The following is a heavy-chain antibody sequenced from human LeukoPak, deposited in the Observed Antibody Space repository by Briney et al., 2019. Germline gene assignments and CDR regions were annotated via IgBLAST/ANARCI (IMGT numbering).Heavy chain of an antibody. CDR1: GGSISSSSYY. D-gene: IGHD6-19*01. CDR2: IYYSGST. Sequence: SETLSLTCTVSGGSISSSSYYWGWIRQPPGKGLEWIGSIYYSGSTYYNPSLKSRVTISVDTSKNQFSLKLSSVTAADTAVYYCARLEAVAGTKGTFDIWGQGTMVTVSS. CDR3: ARLEAVAGTKGTFDI. V-gene: IGHV4-39*01. J-gene: IGHJ3*02.